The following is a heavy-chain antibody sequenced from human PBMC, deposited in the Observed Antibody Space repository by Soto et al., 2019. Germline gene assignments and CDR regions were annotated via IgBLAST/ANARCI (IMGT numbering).Heavy chain of an antibody. J-gene: IGHJ4*02. Sequence: GGSLRLSCAASGFTFSDYYMSWIRQAPGKGLEWVSYISSSGSTIYYADSVKGRFTISRDNAKNSLYLQMNSLRAEDTAVYYCARDPLVPAANYFDYWGQGTLVTVSS. CDR2: ISSSGSTI. V-gene: IGHV3-11*01. CDR1: GFTFSDYY. D-gene: IGHD2-2*01. CDR3: ARDPLVPAANYFDY.